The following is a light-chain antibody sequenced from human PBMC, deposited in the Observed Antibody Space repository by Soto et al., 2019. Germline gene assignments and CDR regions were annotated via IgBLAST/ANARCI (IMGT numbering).Light chain of an antibody. CDR1: SSDVGGYNS. Sequence: QSALTQPRSVSGSPGQSVTISCTGTSSDVGGYNSVSWYQQDPGKPPKLMIYDVNMRPSGVPDRFSGSKSGNTASLTISGLQAEDEADYYCCSYAGSYTLVFGGGTKLTVL. J-gene: IGLJ2*01. V-gene: IGLV2-11*01. CDR3: CSYAGSYTLV. CDR2: DVN.